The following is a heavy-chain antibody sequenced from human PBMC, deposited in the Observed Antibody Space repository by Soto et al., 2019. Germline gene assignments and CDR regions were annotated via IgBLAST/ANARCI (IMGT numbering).Heavy chain of an antibody. CDR3: ARGLDNYDFWSGYPYGMDV. Sequence: ASVKVSCKASGGTLSSHSITWVRQAPGQGLEWVGRIITFLGKPNFAQKFQGRVTLTADRSTNTAYMELTSLTSDDTAVYYCARGLDNYDFWSGYPYGMDVWGQGTTVTVSS. V-gene: IGHV1-69*04. CDR2: IITFLGKP. D-gene: IGHD3-3*01. CDR1: GGTLSSHS. J-gene: IGHJ6*02.